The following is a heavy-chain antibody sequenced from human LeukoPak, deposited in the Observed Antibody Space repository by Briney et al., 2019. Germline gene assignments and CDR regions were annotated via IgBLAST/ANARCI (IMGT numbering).Heavy chain of an antibody. J-gene: IGHJ6*03. V-gene: IGHV1-69*04. D-gene: IGHD6-6*01. CDR1: GGTFSSYA. CDR3: ARSPVSSSSPPLSYYYYMDV. CDR2: IIPILGIA. Sequence: ASVKVSCKASGGTFSSYAISWVRQAPGQGLEWMGRIIPILGIANYTQKFQGRVTITADKSTSTAYMELRSLRSEDTAVYYCARSPVSSSSPPLSYYYYMDVWGKGTTVTVSS.